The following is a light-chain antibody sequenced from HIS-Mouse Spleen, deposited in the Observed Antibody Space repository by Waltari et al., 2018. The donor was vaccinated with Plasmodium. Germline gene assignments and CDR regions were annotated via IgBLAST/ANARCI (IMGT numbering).Light chain of an antibody. CDR2: EDS. Sequence: SYELTQPPSVSLYPGQTARITSPGDLLPTKYANWSQHKSGQAPVLVIYEDSKRPSGIPERFSGSSSGTMATLTISGAQVEDEADYYCYSTDSSGNHRVFGGGTKLTVL. V-gene: IGLV3-10*01. J-gene: IGLJ3*02. CDR3: YSTDSSGNHRV. CDR1: LLPTKY.